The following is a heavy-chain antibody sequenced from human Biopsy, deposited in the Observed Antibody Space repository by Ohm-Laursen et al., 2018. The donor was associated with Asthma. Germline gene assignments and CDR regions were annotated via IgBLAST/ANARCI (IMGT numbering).Heavy chain of an antibody. J-gene: IGHJ6*02. CDR2: LIPVLGTP. CDR3: ARGYSGSDRIVYYYSGLGV. V-gene: IGHV1-69*13. CDR1: GDSFSNYA. D-gene: IGHD5-12*01. Sequence: SVKVSCKASGDSFSNYAISWVRQGPGQGLEWMGGLIPVLGTPDHAQMFGGRVTITADESTSTAYMELSSLSSEDTAVYYCARGYSGSDRIVYYYSGLGVWGQGTTVTVSS.